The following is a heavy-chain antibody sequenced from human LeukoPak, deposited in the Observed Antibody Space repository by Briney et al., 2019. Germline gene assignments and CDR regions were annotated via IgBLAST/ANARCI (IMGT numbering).Heavy chain of an antibody. V-gene: IGHV1-46*01. J-gene: IGHJ3*02. CDR2: INPSGGST. CDR3: ARGGYYDILTGYETVDAFDI. D-gene: IGHD3-9*01. Sequence: RASVKVSCKASGYTFTSYYMHWVRQAPGQGLEWMGIINPSGGSTSYAQKLQGRVTMTTDTSTSTAYMELRSLRSDDTAVYYCARGGYYDILTGYETVDAFDIWGQGTMVTVSS. CDR1: GYTFTSYY.